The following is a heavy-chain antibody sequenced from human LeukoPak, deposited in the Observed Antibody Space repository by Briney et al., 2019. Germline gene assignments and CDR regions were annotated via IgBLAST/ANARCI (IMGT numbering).Heavy chain of an antibody. D-gene: IGHD4-17*01. CDR2: ISYDGSNK. Sequence: GRSLRLSCAASGFTFSSYGMHWVRQAPGKGLEWVAVISYDGSNKYYADSVKGRFTISRDNSKNTLYLQMNSLRAEDTAVYYCAKSKREVTTSRANLDYRGQGTLVTVSS. CDR1: GFTFSSYG. J-gene: IGHJ4*02. CDR3: AKSKREVTTSRANLDY. V-gene: IGHV3-30*18.